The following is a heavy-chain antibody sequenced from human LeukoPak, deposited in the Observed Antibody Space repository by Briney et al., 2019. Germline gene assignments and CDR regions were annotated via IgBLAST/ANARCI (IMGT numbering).Heavy chain of an antibody. Sequence: SETLSLTCAVYGGSFSGYYWSWIRQPPGKGLEWIGEINHSGSTNYNPSPKSRVTISVDTSKNQFSLKLSSVTAADTAVYYCARVLRGIAARQNWFDPWGQGTLVTVSS. J-gene: IGHJ5*02. CDR2: INHSGST. V-gene: IGHV4-34*01. CDR1: GGSFSGYY. D-gene: IGHD6-6*01. CDR3: ARVLRGIAARQNWFDP.